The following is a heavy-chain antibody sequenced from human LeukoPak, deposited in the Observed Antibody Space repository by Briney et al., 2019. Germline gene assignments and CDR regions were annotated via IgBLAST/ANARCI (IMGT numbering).Heavy chain of an antibody. CDR3: AKGHAYCGGDCYPGGAFDI. CDR1: GFTFSSNY. Sequence: GGSLRLSCAASGFTFSSNYMSWVRQAPGKGLEWVSVIYSGGSTYYADSVKGRFTISRDNSKNTLYLQMNSLRAEDTAVYYCAKGHAYCGGDCYPGGAFDIWGQGTMVTVSS. J-gene: IGHJ3*02. CDR2: IYSGGST. V-gene: IGHV3-53*01. D-gene: IGHD2-21*02.